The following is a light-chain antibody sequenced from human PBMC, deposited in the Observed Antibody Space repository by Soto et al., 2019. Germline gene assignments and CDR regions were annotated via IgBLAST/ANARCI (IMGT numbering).Light chain of an antibody. CDR1: QSVNFY. CDR3: QQYGDSPVT. CDR2: DAS. V-gene: IGKV3-20*01. J-gene: IGKJ1*01. Sequence: ELVLTQSPGTLSLSPGEGATLSCRASQSVNFYLAWYQQKPGQAPRLLISDASSRATDVPDRFSGSGSGTDFSLTISRLEPEDFAVYYCQQYGDSPVTFGQGTKVDIK.